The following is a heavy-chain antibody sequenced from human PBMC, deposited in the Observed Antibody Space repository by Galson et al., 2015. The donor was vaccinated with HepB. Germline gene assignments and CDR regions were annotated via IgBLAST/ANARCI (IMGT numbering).Heavy chain of an antibody. CDR1: GGSISSYY. D-gene: IGHD2-21*01. CDR3: AREGGGVIPFDY. Sequence: SLTCTVSGGSISSYYWSWIRQPPGKGLEWIGSIYYSGSTYYNPSLKSRVTISVDTSKNQFSLKLSSVTAADTAVYYCAREGGGVIPFDYWGQGTLVTVSS. CDR2: IYYSGST. J-gene: IGHJ4*02. V-gene: IGHV4-39*07.